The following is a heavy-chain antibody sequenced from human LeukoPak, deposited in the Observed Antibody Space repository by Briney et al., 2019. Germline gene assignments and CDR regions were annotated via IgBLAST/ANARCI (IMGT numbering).Heavy chain of an antibody. D-gene: IGHD2-15*01. V-gene: IGHV3-66*01. CDR3: ARDFCSAGSCYPDN. CDR1: GFTVSSNY. CDR2: IYSGGST. Sequence: GGSLRLSCAASGFTVSSNYMTWVRQAPGTGLEWVSVIYSGGSTYYADSVKGRFTISRDNSKNTLYLQMNSLRVEGTAVYYCARDFCSAGSCYPDNWGQGTLVTVSS. J-gene: IGHJ4*02.